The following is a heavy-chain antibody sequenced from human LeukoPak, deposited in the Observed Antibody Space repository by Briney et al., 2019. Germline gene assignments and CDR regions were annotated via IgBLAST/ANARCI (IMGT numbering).Heavy chain of an antibody. V-gene: IGHV3-66*01. J-gene: IGHJ4*02. CDR3: ARYRLSDNFFDY. D-gene: IGHD5-24*01. Sequence: GGSLRLSCAASGFTVGSNYMSWVRQAPGKGLEWVSVIYSGGSTHYADSVEGGFTISRDKSENMLYLQMNSLRAEDTAVYYCARYRLSDNFFDYWGQGTLVTVSS. CDR1: GFTVGSNY. CDR2: IYSGGST.